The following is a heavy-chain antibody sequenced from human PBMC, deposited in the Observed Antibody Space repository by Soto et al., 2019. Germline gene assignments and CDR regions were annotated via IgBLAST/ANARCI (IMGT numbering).Heavy chain of an antibody. CDR2: IYYSGST. Sequence: TLSLTCSVSGGSIISSSYFWGWVRQPPGKGLEWIGSIYYSGSTYYNPSLRSRVTISVDTSKNQFSLKLSSVTAADTAVFYCARHYSSGSRNWFDPWGQGTLVTVSS. D-gene: IGHD6-19*01. CDR3: ARHYSSGSRNWFDP. V-gene: IGHV4-39*01. CDR1: GGSIISSSYF. J-gene: IGHJ5*02.